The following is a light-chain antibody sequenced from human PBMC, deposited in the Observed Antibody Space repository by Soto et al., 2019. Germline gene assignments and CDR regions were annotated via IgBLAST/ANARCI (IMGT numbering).Light chain of an antibody. J-gene: IGKJ5*01. V-gene: IGKV3-20*01. CDR3: QQYGSWIT. Sequence: ETVLTQSPGTLSLSPGERATLSCRASQSVSSNYLAWYQQKPGQSPRLLIYGASTRATGIPDWFSGSGSGTDFTLTISRLEPEDFAVYYCQQYGSWITFGQGTRLEMK. CDR2: GAS. CDR1: QSVSSNY.